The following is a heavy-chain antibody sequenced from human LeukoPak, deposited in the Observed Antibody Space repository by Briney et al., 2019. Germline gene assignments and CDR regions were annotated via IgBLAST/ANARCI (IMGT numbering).Heavy chain of an antibody. V-gene: IGHV3-48*01. CDR2: ISDSGRVT. J-gene: IGHJ6*02. CDR3: GRDRRQIYYGVDV. CDR1: GFSFTIYS. Sequence: GGSLRLPCAASGFSFTIYSMNWVRQAPGKGLEWVSFISDSGRVTYYADSVKGRFTISRDTATNSLYLQMNSLRAEDTAVYYCGRDRRQIYYGVDVWGQGTTVTVSS.